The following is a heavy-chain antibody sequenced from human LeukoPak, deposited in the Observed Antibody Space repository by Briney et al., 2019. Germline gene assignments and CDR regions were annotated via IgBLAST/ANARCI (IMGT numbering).Heavy chain of an antibody. J-gene: IGHJ4*02. D-gene: IGHD2-21*02. Sequence: ASVKVSCKASGYTFTGYYMHWVRQAPGQGLEWMGWINTNTGNPTYAQGFTGRFVFSLDTSVSTAYLQISSLKAEDTAVYYCALLAYCGGDCYYLSDGEDYWGQGTLVPVSS. CDR2: INTNTGNP. V-gene: IGHV7-4-1*02. CDR1: GYTFTGYY. CDR3: ALLAYCGGDCYYLSDGEDY.